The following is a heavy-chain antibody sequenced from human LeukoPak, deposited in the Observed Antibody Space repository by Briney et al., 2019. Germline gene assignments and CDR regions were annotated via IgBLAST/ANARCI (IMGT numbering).Heavy chain of an antibody. CDR3: ARQRFTMRAYAGNWFDP. J-gene: IGHJ5*02. V-gene: IGHV5-51*01. CDR2: IYPGDSDT. CDR1: EYTFTNYW. Sequence: GESLKISCKGSEYTFTNYWIGWVRQMPGKGLEWMGIIYPGDSDTRYSPPFQGRVTISADKSISTAYLQWSSLKASDTAMYYCARQRFTMRAYAGNWFDPWGQGTLVTVSS. D-gene: IGHD3-10*01.